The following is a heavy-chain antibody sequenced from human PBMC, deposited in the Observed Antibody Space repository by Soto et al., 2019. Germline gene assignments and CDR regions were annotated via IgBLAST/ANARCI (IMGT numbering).Heavy chain of an antibody. CDR3: AKDIIPAGVGATSLYYYYGMDV. CDR1: GFTFSSYG. V-gene: IGHV3-30*18. D-gene: IGHD1-26*01. CDR2: ISYDGSNK. J-gene: IGHJ6*02. Sequence: QVQLVESGGGVVQPGRSLRLSCAASGFTFSSYGMHWVRQAPGKGLEWVAVISYDGSNKYYADSVKGRFTISRDNSKNTLYLQMNSLRAEDTAVYYCAKDIIPAGVGATSLYYYYGMDVWGQGTTVTVSS.